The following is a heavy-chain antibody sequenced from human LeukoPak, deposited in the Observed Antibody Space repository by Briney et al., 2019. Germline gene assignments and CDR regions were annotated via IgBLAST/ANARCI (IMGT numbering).Heavy chain of an antibody. Sequence: GGSLRLSCAASGFTFSSYWMNWARQAPGKGLEWVASINHNGNVNYYVDSVKGRFTISRDNSKNTLYLQMNSLRAEDTAVYYCASESGSGTDQGYGMDVWGQGTTVTVSS. CDR3: ASESGSGTDQGYGMDV. D-gene: IGHD2-2*01. V-gene: IGHV3-7*01. J-gene: IGHJ6*02. CDR2: INHNGNVN. CDR1: GFTFSSYW.